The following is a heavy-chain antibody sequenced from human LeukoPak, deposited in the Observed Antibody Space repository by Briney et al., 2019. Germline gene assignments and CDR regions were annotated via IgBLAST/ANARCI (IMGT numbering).Heavy chain of an antibody. D-gene: IGHD2-2*02. Sequence: PSETLPFTCAVYGGSFSGYYWSWIRQPPGKGLEWIGEINHSGSTNYNPSLKSRVTISVDTSKNQFSLKLSSVTAADTAVYYCARVPNIVVVPAAISWGFDPWGQGTLVTVSS. J-gene: IGHJ5*02. CDR2: INHSGST. CDR3: ARVPNIVVVPAAISWGFDP. CDR1: GGSFSGYY. V-gene: IGHV4-34*01.